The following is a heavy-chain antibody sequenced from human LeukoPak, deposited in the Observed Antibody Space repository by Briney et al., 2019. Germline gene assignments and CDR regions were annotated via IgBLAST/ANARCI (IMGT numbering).Heavy chain of an antibody. CDR1: GFTFSYYG. CDR3: AKAGVYYYYYYMDV. Sequence: GGSLRLSCAASGFTFSYYGMHWVRQAPGKGLEWVAFIRYDGNDKYYADSVKGRFTISRDTSRNTLYLQMNSLRAEDTAVYYCAKAGVYYYYYYMDVWGKGTTVTISS. J-gene: IGHJ6*03. CDR2: IRYDGNDK. D-gene: IGHD1-14*01. V-gene: IGHV3-30*02.